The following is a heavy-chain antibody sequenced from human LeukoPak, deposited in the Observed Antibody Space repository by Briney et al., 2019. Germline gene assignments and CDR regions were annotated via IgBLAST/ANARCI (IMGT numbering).Heavy chain of an antibody. CDR3: AKRIGVRGLITPQLAFDH. V-gene: IGHV3-11*01. D-gene: IGHD3-10*01. CDR1: GFTFSDYY. J-gene: IGHJ4*02. CDR2: ISSSGSTI. Sequence: GGSLRLSCAASGFTFSDYYMSWIRQAPGKGLEWVSYISSSGSTIYYADSVKGRFTISRDNSKNTLHLQMNSLRVEDTAVYYCAKRIGVRGLITPQLAFDHWGQGTLVTVSS.